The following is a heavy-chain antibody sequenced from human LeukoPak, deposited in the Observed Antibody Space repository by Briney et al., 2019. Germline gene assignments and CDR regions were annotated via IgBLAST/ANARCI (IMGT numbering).Heavy chain of an antibody. D-gene: IGHD3-3*01. J-gene: IGHJ4*02. CDR3: ARGIYMGVVIGTFDY. CDR2: INPSGGST. Sequence: ASVKVSCKASGYTFTSYYMHWVRQAPGQGLEWMGIINPSGGSTSYAQKFQGRVTMTWDTSISTAYMELSRLRSDDTAVFYCARGIYMGVVIGTFDYWGQGTLVTVSS. V-gene: IGHV1-46*01. CDR1: GYTFTSYY.